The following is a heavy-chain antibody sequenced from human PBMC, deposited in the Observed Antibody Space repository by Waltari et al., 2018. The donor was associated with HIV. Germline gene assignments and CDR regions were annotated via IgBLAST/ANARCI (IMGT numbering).Heavy chain of an antibody. Sequence: QVQLVQSGAEIKKPRASVRVSCKASGYSFIDFDINWVRRPPGRGLEWVGWMNPDKGDAGYGNKFKGRFSLTRDTSTDTAYMDVTNLKSEDTAIYYCTKGRRGALFGDEWGQGTLVTVSS. V-gene: IGHV1-8*02. J-gene: IGHJ4*02. D-gene: IGHD3-3*01. CDR3: TKGRRGALFGDE. CDR2: MNPDKGDA. CDR1: GYSFIDFD.